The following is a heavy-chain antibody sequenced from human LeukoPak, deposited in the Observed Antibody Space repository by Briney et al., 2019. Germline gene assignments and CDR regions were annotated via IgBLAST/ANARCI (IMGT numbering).Heavy chain of an antibody. V-gene: IGHV4-59*01. CDR1: GGSIIGYH. D-gene: IGHD4-17*01. CDR3: ARAPMTTVPYFDF. Sequence: SETLSLTCTVSGGSIIGYHRSWIRQPPGKGLEWIGDIYYSGSTNYNPSPKSRVTISVDTSKNQFSLKLTSVSAADTAVYYCARAPMTTVPYFDFWGQGTLVTVSS. J-gene: IGHJ4*02. CDR2: IYYSGST.